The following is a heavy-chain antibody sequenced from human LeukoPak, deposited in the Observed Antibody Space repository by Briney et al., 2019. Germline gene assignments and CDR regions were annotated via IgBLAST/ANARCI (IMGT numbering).Heavy chain of an antibody. CDR1: GGSFSGYY. Sequence: SEILSLTCAVYGGSFSGYYWSWIRQPPGKGLEWIGEINHSGSTNYNPSLKSRVTISVDTSKNQFSLKLSSVTAADTAVYYCARVIYGYWVDYWGQGTLVTVSS. D-gene: IGHD5-24*01. CDR3: ARVIYGYWVDY. V-gene: IGHV4-34*01. CDR2: INHSGST. J-gene: IGHJ4*02.